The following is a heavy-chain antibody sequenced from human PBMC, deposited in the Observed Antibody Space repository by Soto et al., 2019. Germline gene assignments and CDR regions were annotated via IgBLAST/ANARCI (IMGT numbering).Heavy chain of an antibody. CDR3: ARVYCSGGSCYSIDY. CDR2: INPSGGST. CDR1: GYTFTSYL. Sequence: QVQLVQSGAEVKKPGASVKVSCKASGYTFTSYLMHWVRQAPGQGLEWMGIINPSGGSTSYAQKFQGRVTMTRDTSTSTVYMELSSLRSEDTAVYYCARVYCSGGSCYSIDYWGQGPLVTVSS. D-gene: IGHD2-15*01. V-gene: IGHV1-46*03. J-gene: IGHJ4*02.